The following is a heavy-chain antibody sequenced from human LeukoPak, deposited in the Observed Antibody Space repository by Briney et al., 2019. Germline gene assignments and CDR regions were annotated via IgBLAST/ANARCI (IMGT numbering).Heavy chain of an antibody. Sequence: KPSETLSLTCTVSGASISGYYCSWIRQPPGKGLEWIGYIYYSGTTTYNPSLNSRVTMSVDTSQNQFSLRLSSVTAADTAAYYCARHAPSKFDFLWGQGNLVTVSP. CDR3: ARHAPSKFDFL. V-gene: IGHV4-59*08. CDR1: GASISGYY. J-gene: IGHJ4*02. CDR2: IYYSGTT. D-gene: IGHD3-9*01.